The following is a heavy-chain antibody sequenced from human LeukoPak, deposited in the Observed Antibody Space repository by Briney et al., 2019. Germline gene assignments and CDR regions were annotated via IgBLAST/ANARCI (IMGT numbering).Heavy chain of an antibody. J-gene: IGHJ4*02. V-gene: IGHV3-23*01. CDR2: ISGSGGST. CDR3: AKDIVVVVAVNLDY. CDR1: GFTFSSYA. Sequence: GGSLRLSCAASGFTFSSYAMSWVRQAPGKGLEWVSAISGSGGSTYYADSVKGRFTISRDNSKNTLYLQTNSLRAEDTAVYYCAKDIVVVVAVNLDYWGQGTLVTVSS. D-gene: IGHD2-15*01.